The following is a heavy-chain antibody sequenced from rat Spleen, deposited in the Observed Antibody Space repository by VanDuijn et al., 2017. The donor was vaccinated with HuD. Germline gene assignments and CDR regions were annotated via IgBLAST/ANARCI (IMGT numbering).Heavy chain of an antibody. D-gene: IGHD5-1*01. CDR1: GFSLTSYN. Sequence: QVQLKESGPGLVQPSETLSLTCTVSGFSLTSYNVHWVRQPPGKGLEWMGGMWSGGNTGYNSALKSRLSISRDTSKNQVFLKMNSLQSEDTTTYYCARAPGNGYVMDAWGQGASVTVSS. V-gene: IGHV2-45*01. CDR3: ARAPGNGYVMDA. CDR2: MWSGGNT. J-gene: IGHJ4*01.